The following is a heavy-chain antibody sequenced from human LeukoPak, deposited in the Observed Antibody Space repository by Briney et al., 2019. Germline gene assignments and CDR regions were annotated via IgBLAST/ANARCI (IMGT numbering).Heavy chain of an antibody. Sequence: GGSLRLSCAASGFTFSSYSMNWVRQAPGKGLEWVSSISSSSSYIYYADSVKGRFTISRDNAKNSLYLQMNSLRAEDTAVYYCAKAGAVVVVAAKYFDYWGQGTLVTISS. CDR2: ISSSSSYI. D-gene: IGHD2-15*01. V-gene: IGHV3-21*01. CDR1: GFTFSSYS. J-gene: IGHJ4*02. CDR3: AKAGAVVVVAAKYFDY.